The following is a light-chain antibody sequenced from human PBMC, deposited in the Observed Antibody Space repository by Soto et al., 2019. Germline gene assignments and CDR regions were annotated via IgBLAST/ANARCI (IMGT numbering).Light chain of an antibody. V-gene: IGLV2-14*01. CDR3: SSYTGTRTLVI. Sequence: QSALTQPASVSGSPGQSITISCTGTSRDVGGYNYVSWYQQHPGKAPKLRIYDVSNRPSGVTNRFSGSKSGNTASLTISGRQAADEADYCCSSYTGTRTLVIFGGGTKLTVL. J-gene: IGLJ2*01. CDR1: SRDVGGYNY. CDR2: DVS.